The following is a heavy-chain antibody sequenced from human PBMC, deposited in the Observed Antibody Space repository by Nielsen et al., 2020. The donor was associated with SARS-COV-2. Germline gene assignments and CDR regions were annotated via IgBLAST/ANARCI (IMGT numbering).Heavy chain of an antibody. Sequence: GESLKISCAASGFTFSSYAMSWVRQAPGKGLEWVSAISGSGGSTYYADSVKGRFTISRDNSKNTLYLQMNSLRAEDTAVYYCARAIHRLTTDNWFDPWGQGTLVTVSS. V-gene: IGHV3-23*01. D-gene: IGHD4-11*01. CDR3: ARAIHRLTTDNWFDP. CDR2: ISGSGGST. CDR1: GFTFSSYA. J-gene: IGHJ5*02.